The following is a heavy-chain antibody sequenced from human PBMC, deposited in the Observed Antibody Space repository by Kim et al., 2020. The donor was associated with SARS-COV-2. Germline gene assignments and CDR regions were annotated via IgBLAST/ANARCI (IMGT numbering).Heavy chain of an antibody. CDR2: INPNSGGA. J-gene: IGHJ3*02. CDR3: ARDSPGYHYDSSGSYSFDI. D-gene: IGHD3-22*01. CDR1: GYTFTAYY. V-gene: IGHV1-2*02. Sequence: ASVKVSCKASGYTFTAYYIHWVRQAPGQGLEWMGWINPNSGGASYEQKFQGRVTMTRDTSVNTVYMELNRLTSDDTAVYYCARDSPGYHYDSSGSYSFDIWGQGTILTLSS.